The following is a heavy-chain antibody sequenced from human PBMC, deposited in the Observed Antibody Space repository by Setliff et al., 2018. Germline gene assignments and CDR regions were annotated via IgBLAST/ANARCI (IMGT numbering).Heavy chain of an antibody. V-gene: IGHV1-8*02. Sequence: GASVKVSCKASGGTFSSYAISWVRQAPGQGLEWMGWMNPNSGNTGYAQKFQGRVTMTRNTSISTAYMELRSLRSDDTAVYYCARASFGWLPPLRADFDYWGQGTLVTVSS. CDR1: GGTFSSYA. D-gene: IGHD3-9*01. J-gene: IGHJ4*02. CDR3: ARASFGWLPPLRADFDY. CDR2: MNPNSGNT.